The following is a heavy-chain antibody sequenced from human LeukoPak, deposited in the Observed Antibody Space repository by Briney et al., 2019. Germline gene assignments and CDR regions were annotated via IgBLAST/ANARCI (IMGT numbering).Heavy chain of an antibody. CDR1: GFTFSSYS. CDR3: ARVLSYPGAIDY. V-gene: IGHV3-21*01. D-gene: IGHD3-10*01. CDR2: ISSSSSYK. Sequence: PGGSLRLSCAASGFTFSSYSMNWVRQAPGKGLEWVSSISSSSSYKYYADSVKGRFTISRDNAKNSLYLQMNSLRAEDTAVYYCARVLSYPGAIDYWGQGTLVTVSS. J-gene: IGHJ4*02.